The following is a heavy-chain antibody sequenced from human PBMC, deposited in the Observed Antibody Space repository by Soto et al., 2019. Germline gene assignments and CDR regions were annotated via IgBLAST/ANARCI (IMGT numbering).Heavy chain of an antibody. V-gene: IGHV1-8*01. Sequence: QVQLVQSGAEVKKPGASVKVSCKASGYTFTSYDINWVRQATGQGLEWMGWMNPNSGNTGYAQKFQGRVTMTRNTSISTAYMDLSSLRSEDTAVYYCARGIITYYYDSSGLNWFDPWGQGTLVTVSS. CDR1: GYTFTSYD. CDR2: MNPNSGNT. D-gene: IGHD3-22*01. CDR3: ARGIITYYYDSSGLNWFDP. J-gene: IGHJ5*02.